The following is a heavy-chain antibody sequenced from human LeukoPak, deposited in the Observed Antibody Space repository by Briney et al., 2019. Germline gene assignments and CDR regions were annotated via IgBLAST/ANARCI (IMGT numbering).Heavy chain of an antibody. Sequence: SETLSLTCAVSGGSISSNYWSWIRRPPGKGLEWIGYIYYTGNTNYNPSLKSRVTISVDTSKNQFSLKLTSVSAADTAVYYCARYKFCGSDCYSFDYWGQGTLVTVSP. CDR2: IYYTGNT. CDR1: GGSISSNY. D-gene: IGHD2-21*02. CDR3: ARYKFCGSDCYSFDY. J-gene: IGHJ4*02. V-gene: IGHV4-59*01.